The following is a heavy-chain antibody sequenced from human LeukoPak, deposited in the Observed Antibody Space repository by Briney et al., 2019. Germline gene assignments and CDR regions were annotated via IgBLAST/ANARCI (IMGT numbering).Heavy chain of an antibody. D-gene: IGHD6-13*01. CDR2: IYYSGNT. J-gene: IGHJ4*02. V-gene: IGHV4-39*01. Sequence: SETLSLTCTVSGGSISSSAYSWGWIRQPPGKGLEWIGNIYYSGNTYYNPSLKSRVTISVDTSKNQFSLKLNSVTAADTAVYYCARRYGPGYSSTWYFDYWGQGTLVTVSS. CDR3: ARRYGPGYSSTWYFDY. CDR1: GGSISSSAYS.